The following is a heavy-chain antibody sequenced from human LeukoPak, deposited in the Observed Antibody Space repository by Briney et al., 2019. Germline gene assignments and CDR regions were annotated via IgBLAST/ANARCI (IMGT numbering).Heavy chain of an antibody. Sequence: GESLKISCKGSGYSFTSYWIGWVRQMPGKGLEWMGIIYPGDSDTKYSPSFQGQVTSSADKSISTAYLQWSSLKASDTAMYYCARLARVGYSSSWLDPWGQGTLVTVSS. V-gene: IGHV5-51*01. CDR3: ARLARVGYSSSWLDP. CDR1: GYSFTSYW. CDR2: IYPGDSDT. D-gene: IGHD6-6*01. J-gene: IGHJ5*02.